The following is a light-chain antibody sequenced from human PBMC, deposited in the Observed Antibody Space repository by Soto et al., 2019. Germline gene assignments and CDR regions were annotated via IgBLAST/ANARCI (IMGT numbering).Light chain of an antibody. V-gene: IGKV3-20*01. CDR3: QQYGSSHPWT. CDR2: GAS. CDR1: QSVSSSY. J-gene: IGKJ1*01. Sequence: EILLTQSPGTLSLSPGERATLSCRASQSVSSSYLAWYQQKPGQAPRLIIYGASSRANGIPDRFSGSGSGTDFTLTISRLEPEDFALYYCQQYGSSHPWTFGQGTKVDIK.